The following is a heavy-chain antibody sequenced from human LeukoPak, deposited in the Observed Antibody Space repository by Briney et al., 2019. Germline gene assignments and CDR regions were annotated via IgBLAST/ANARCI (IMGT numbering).Heavy chain of an antibody. CDR3: AKGGSGGGY. CDR1: GFTFDDFV. J-gene: IGHJ4*02. Sequence: PGASLRLSCAASGFTFDDFVMHWVRQAPGKGLEWVSGISWNSGSIGYADSVKGRFTISRDNAKNSLYLQMNSLRAEDTALYYCAKGGSGGGYWGQGTLVTVSS. D-gene: IGHD1-1*01. CDR2: ISWNSGSI. V-gene: IGHV3-9*01.